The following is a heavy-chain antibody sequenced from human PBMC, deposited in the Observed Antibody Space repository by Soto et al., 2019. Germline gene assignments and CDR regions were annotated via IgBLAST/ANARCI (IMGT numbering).Heavy chain of an antibody. CDR1: GFIFSSYA. V-gene: IGHV3-23*01. J-gene: IGHJ6*02. Sequence: GGSLRLSCAASGFIFSSYAMSWVRQAPGKGLEWVSAISGSGGSTYYADSVKGRFTISRDNSKNTLYLQMNSLRAEDTAVYYCANDGLEMATISNPDYYGMDVWGQGTTVTVSS. CDR2: ISGSGGST. CDR3: ANDGLEMATISNPDYYGMDV. D-gene: IGHD5-12*01.